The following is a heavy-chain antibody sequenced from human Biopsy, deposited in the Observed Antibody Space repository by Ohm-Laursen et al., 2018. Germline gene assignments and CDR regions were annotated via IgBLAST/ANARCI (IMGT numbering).Heavy chain of an antibody. V-gene: IGHV4-39*01. CDR3: ARHGSQGYCTGGSCVDY. J-gene: IGHJ4*02. D-gene: IGHD2-15*01. Sequence: SDTLSLTWTVSGGSVSSNTDYWGWLRQPPGKGLEWIGSIYYRGNTNYNPSLKSRVTISVDTSKNQFSLKLSSATAADTAVFYCARHGSQGYCTGGSCVDYWGQGALVTVSS. CDR2: IYYRGNT. CDR1: GGSVSSNTDY.